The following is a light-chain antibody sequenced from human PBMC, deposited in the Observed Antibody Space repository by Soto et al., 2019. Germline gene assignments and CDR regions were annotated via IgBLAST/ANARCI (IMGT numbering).Light chain of an antibody. J-gene: IGKJ1*01. V-gene: IGKV1-6*01. CDR2: GAS. CDR3: LQDYNYPRT. Sequence: IQMTQSPSSLSAAIGDRVTITCRASQSIKNYLNWYQHKPGAAPKLLIFGASNLESGVPSRFSGSGSGTDFTLTISSLQPEDFATYYCLQDYNYPRTFGQGTKVDIK. CDR1: QSIKNY.